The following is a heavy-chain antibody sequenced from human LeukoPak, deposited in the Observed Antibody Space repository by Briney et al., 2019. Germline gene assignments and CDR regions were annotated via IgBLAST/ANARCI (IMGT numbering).Heavy chain of an antibody. Sequence: ASVKVSFKASGYTFTVYYRHWVRQAPGQGLEWMGWINPNSCCTSYAQKFQARVTMTRDTSISTAYMELSRLRSDDTAVYYCARDFSGASYYYYYGMDVWGQGTTVTVSS. CDR3: ARDFSGASYYYYYGMDV. CDR1: GYTFTVYY. D-gene: IGHD1-26*01. J-gene: IGHJ6*02. V-gene: IGHV1-2*02. CDR2: INPNSCCT.